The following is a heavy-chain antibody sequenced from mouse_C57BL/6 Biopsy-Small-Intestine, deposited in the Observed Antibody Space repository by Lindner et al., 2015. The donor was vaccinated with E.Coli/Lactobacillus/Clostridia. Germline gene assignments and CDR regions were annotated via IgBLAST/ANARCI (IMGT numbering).Heavy chain of an antibody. CDR1: GYTFTDYG. V-gene: IGHV1-20*02. J-gene: IGHJ3*01. CDR2: ISAYYGTT. D-gene: IGHD1-1*02. Sequence: SVKVSCKASGYTFTDYGLSWVRQAPGQGLEWMGWISAYYGTTRYAQKFRGRVTMTRDIPTSTVYMELRSLASDDTAVYYCVSEREVERTVFFAYWGQGTLVTVS. CDR3: VSEREVERTVFFAY.